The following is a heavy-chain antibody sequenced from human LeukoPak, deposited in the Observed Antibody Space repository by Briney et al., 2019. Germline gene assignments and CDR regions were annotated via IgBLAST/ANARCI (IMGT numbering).Heavy chain of an antibody. CDR2: ISYDGSNK. Sequence: GRSLRLSCAASGVTFSSYAMHWVRQAPGKGLEWVAVISYDGSNKYYADSVKGRFTISRDNSKNTLYLQMNSLRAEDTAVYYCASALGSYYSYFDYWGQGTLVTVSS. J-gene: IGHJ4*02. CDR1: GVTFSSYA. V-gene: IGHV3-30-3*01. CDR3: ASALGSYYSYFDY. D-gene: IGHD1-26*01.